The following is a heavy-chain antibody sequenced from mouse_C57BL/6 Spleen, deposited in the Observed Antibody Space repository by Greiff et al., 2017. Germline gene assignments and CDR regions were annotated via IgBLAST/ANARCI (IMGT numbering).Heavy chain of an antibody. V-gene: IGHV3-6*01. CDR2: ISYDGSN. D-gene: IGHD2-4*01. Sequence: VQLKESGPGLVKPSQSLSLTCSVTGYSITSGYYWNWIRQFPGNKLEWMGYISYDGSNNYNPSLKNRISITRDTSKNQFFLKLNSVTTEDTATYYCARDHYDYDEGFAYWGQGTLVTVSA. J-gene: IGHJ3*01. CDR3: ARDHYDYDEGFAY. CDR1: GYSITSGYY.